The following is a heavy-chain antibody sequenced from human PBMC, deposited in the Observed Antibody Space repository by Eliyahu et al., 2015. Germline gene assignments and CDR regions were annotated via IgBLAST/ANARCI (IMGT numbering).Heavy chain of an antibody. Sequence: QVQLVESGGGVVQPGRSLRLSCAASGFXFSRYGMHWVRQAPGKGLEWVAVISYDGSNKYSADSVKGRFTISRDNSKNTLYLQMNSLRAEDTAVYYCAKDGEYSGYVGAFDIWGQGTMVTVSS. CDR3: AKDGEYSGYVGAFDI. J-gene: IGHJ3*02. CDR2: ISYDGSNK. D-gene: IGHD5-12*01. CDR1: GFXFSRYG. V-gene: IGHV3-30*18.